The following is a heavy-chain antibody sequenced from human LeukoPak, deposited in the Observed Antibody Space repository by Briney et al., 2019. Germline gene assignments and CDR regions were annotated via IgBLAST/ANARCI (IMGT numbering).Heavy chain of an antibody. CDR3: ARHRKRITMVRGVRNWFDP. V-gene: IGHV4-34*01. D-gene: IGHD3-10*01. CDR1: GGSFSGYY. Sequence: SETLSLTCAVYGGSFSGYYWSWIRQPPGKWLEWIGEINHSGSTNYNPSLKSRVTISVDTSKNQFSLKLSSVTAADTAVYYCARHRKRITMVRGVRNWFDPWGQGTLVTVSS. J-gene: IGHJ5*02. CDR2: INHSGST.